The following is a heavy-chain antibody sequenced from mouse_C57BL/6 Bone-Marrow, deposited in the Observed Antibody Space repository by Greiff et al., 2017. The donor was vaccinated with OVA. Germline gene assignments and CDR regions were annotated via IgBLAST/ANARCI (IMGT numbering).Heavy chain of an antibody. D-gene: IGHD2-2*01. J-gene: IGHJ3*01. CDR2: INPSSGYT. Sequence: QVQLQQSGAVLARPGASVKMSCKASGYTFTSYTMHWVKQRPGQGLEWIGYINPSSGYTKYNQKFKDKATLTADKSSSTAYMQLSSLTSEDSAVYYCAFYGYDEGFAYWGQGTLVTVSA. CDR1: GYTFTSYT. V-gene: IGHV1-4*01. CDR3: AFYGYDEGFAY.